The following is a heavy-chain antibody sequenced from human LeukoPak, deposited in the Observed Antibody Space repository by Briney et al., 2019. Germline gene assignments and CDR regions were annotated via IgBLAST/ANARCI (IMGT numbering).Heavy chain of an antibody. J-gene: IGHJ4*02. CDR3: AKEIRPNDY. D-gene: IGHD4-17*01. CDR1: GFTFRSHA. Sequence: GGTLRLSCAASGFTFRSHAMTWVRHAPGKGLEWVSAISISGDKTYYTDSVKGRFTISRDNSKNTVYLQMNSLRPDDTAVYYCAKEIRPNDYWGQGTLVTVSS. V-gene: IGHV3-23*01. CDR2: ISISGDKT.